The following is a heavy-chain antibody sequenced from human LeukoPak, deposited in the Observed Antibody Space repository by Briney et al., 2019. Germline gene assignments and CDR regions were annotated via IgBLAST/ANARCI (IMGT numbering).Heavy chain of an antibody. Sequence: GGSLRLSCAFSGLTFSGSWITRIRQPPGKGLEWVASMKPDGSESWYVDSVKGRFTISRDNSKNSLYLQLTSLRAEDTALYYCARDRGRNSFDYWGQGTLVSVSS. D-gene: IGHD1-14*01. CDR2: MKPDGSES. V-gene: IGHV3-7*01. CDR1: GLTFSGSW. CDR3: ARDRGRNSFDY. J-gene: IGHJ4*02.